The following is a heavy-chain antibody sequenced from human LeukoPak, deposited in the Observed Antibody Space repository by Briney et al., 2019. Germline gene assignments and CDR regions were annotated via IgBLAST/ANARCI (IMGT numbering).Heavy chain of an antibody. J-gene: IGHJ6*02. CDR3: ARSYSSSWYPSYYYYGMDV. Sequence: GESLKISCKGSGYSLTSYWIGWVRQMPGKGLEWMGIIYPGDSDTRYSPSFQGQVTISADKSISTAYLQWSSLKASDTAMYYCARSYSSSWYPSYYYYGMDVWGQGTTVTVSS. V-gene: IGHV5-51*01. D-gene: IGHD6-13*01. CDR2: IYPGDSDT. CDR1: GYSLTSYW.